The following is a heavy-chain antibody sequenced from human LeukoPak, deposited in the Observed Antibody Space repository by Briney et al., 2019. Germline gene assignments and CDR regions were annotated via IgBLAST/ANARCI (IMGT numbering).Heavy chain of an antibody. CDR3: ARAYYSGTSCYFFNFGP. J-gene: IGHJ5*02. CDR1: GGSFSGYY. Sequence: SETLSLTRAVNGGSFSGYYWSWIRPPPGKGREGMGEINHSGSTNYNPSLKSRVTIPVDQTKNQFSMMLSTVPAADTAQYCFARAYYSGTSCYFFNFGPWGPRALVT. CDR2: INHSGST. V-gene: IGHV4-34*01. D-gene: IGHD2-2*01.